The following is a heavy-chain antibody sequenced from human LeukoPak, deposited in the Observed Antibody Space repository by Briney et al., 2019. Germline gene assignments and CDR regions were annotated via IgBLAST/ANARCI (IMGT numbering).Heavy chain of an antibody. D-gene: IGHD1-20*01. CDR3: ARRVTGTTSYFDC. V-gene: IGHV4-59*08. Sequence: PSETLSLTCTVSGGSISSYYWSWIRQPPGKGLEWIGYIYYSGSTNYNPSLKSRVTISVDTSKNQFSLKLSSVTAADTAVYYCARRVTGTTSYFDCWGQGTLVTVSS. CDR1: GGSISSYY. CDR2: IYYSGST. J-gene: IGHJ4*02.